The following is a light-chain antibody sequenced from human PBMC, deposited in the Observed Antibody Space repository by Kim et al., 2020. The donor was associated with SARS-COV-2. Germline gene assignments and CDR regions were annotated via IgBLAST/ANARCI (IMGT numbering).Light chain of an antibody. CDR1: QGLSNY. V-gene: IGKV1-27*01. J-gene: IGKJ1*01. CDR3: QKYNSAPRA. Sequence: ASVGDRVTITCRASQGLSNYLAWYQQKPGKVPKLLIYAASTLQSGVPSRFSGSGSGTDFTLTISSLQPEDVATYYCQKYNSAPRAFGQGPKVDIK. CDR2: AAS.